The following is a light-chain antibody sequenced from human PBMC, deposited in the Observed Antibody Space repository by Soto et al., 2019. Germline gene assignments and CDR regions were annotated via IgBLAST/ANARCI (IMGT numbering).Light chain of an antibody. Sequence: DIVMTQSPLSLTVTPGEPASISCRSSQSLLHSNGYNYLDWYLQKPEQAPQLLIHLGSIRASGVPDRFSGSGSVTEFTLRISRLEAEDVVVYYCMQALRSPYTFGPRTKLQI. V-gene: IGKV2-28*01. CDR3: MQALRSPYT. CDR1: QSLLHSNGYNY. CDR2: LGS. J-gene: IGKJ2*01.